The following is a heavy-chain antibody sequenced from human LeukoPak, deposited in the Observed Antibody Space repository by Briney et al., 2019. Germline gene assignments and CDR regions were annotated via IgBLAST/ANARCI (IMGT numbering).Heavy chain of an antibody. CDR3: ARGGYCSSTSCADAFDI. CDR1: GYTFTSYY. CDR2: IIPILGIA. Sequence: SVKVSCKASGYTFTSYYMHWVRQAPGQGLEWMGRIIPILGIANYAQKFQGRVTITADKSTSTAYMELSSLRSEDTAVYYCARGGYCSSTSCADAFDIWAKGQWSPSLQ. V-gene: IGHV1-69*04. D-gene: IGHD2-2*01. J-gene: IGHJ3*02.